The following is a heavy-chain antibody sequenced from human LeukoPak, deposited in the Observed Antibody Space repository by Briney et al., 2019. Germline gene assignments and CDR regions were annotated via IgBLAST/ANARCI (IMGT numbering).Heavy chain of an antibody. Sequence: EASETLSLTCAVYGGSFSGYYWSWIRQPPGKGLEWIGEIHHSGSTNYNPSLKSRVTISVDTSKNQFSLKLSSVTAADTAVYYCARGLRYYGSGSLRFDPWGQGTLVTVSS. CDR2: IHHSGST. J-gene: IGHJ5*02. CDR1: GGSFSGYY. CDR3: ARGLRYYGSGSLRFDP. V-gene: IGHV4-34*01. D-gene: IGHD3-10*01.